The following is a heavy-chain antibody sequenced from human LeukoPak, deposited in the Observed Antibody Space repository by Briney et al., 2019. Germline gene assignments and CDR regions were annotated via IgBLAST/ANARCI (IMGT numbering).Heavy chain of an antibody. V-gene: IGHV3-20*04. CDR1: GFTFDGYG. CDR2: INWNGGST. J-gene: IGHJ5*02. D-gene: IGHD4-17*01. CDR3: ARGPVTTGLSWFDP. Sequence: PGGSLRLSCAASGFTFDGYGMSWVRQAPGKGLEWVSGINWNGGSTGYADSVKGRFTISRDNAKNSLYLQMNSLRAEDTALYYCARGPVTTGLSWFDPWGQGTLLTVSS.